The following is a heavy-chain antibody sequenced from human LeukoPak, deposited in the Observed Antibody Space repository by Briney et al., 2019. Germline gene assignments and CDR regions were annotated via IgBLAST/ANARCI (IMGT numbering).Heavy chain of an antibody. D-gene: IGHD3-10*01. J-gene: IGHJ6*03. CDR2: IYYSGST. CDR3: ARDPGYGSGRYAGIYYYMDV. CDR1: GGSISSYY. V-gene: IGHV4-59*12. Sequence: SETLSLTCTVSGGSISSYYWSWIRQPPGKGLEWIGYIYYSGSTNYNPSLKSRVTISVDTSKNQFSLKLSSVTAADTAVYYCARDPGYGSGRYAGIYYYMDVWGKGTTVTVSS.